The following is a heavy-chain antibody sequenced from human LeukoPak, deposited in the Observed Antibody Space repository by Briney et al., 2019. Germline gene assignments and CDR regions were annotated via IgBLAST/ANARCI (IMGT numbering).Heavy chain of an antibody. Sequence: KPSETLSLTCTVSGGSISSSSYYWGWIRQPPGKGLEWIGSIYYSGITYYNPSLKSRVTISVDTSKNQFSLKLSSVTAADTAVYYCASLPILARRLDPWGQGTLVTVSS. CDR3: ASLPILARRLDP. D-gene: IGHD2-21*01. CDR2: IYYSGIT. J-gene: IGHJ5*02. CDR1: GGSISSSSYY. V-gene: IGHV4-39*01.